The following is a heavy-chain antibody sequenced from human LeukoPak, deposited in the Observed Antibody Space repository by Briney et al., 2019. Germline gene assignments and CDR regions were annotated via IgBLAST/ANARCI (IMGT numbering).Heavy chain of an antibody. J-gene: IGHJ5*02. CDR1: GGSISSYY. D-gene: IGHD6-19*01. CDR3: ARTQWLVDGGWFDP. CDR2: IYYSGST. Sequence: SETLSLTCTVSGGSISSYYWSWIRQPPGKGLEWIGYIYYSGSTNYNPSLKSRVTISVDTSKNQFSLKLSSVTAADTAVYYCARTQWLVDGGWFDPWGQGTLVTVSS. V-gene: IGHV4-59*01.